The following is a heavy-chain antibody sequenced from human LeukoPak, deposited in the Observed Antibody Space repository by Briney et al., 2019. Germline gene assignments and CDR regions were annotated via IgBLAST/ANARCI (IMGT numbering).Heavy chain of an antibody. CDR2: IYYSGST. Sequence: SETLSLTCTVSGGSISSYYWSWIRQPPGKGLEWIGYIYYSGSTNHNPSLKSRVTISVDTSKNQFSLKLSSVTAADTAVYYCARASLDDAFDIWGQGTMVTVSS. CDR3: ARASLDDAFDI. J-gene: IGHJ3*02. CDR1: GGSISSYY. V-gene: IGHV4-59*01.